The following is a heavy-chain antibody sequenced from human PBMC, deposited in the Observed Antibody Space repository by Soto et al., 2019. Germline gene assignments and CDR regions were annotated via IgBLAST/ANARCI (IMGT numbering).Heavy chain of an antibody. J-gene: IGHJ4*02. CDR2: ISYSGNA. Sequence: QVQLQESGPGLVKPSQTLSLTCTVSGGSINSGDHYWSWIRQPPGKGLEWIGYISYSGNAYYNPSLRSRIGISVDTSKKQFSLKLSSMTAADTAVYYCARVNHYVSGSPIDYWGQGTLVTVSS. CDR3: ARVNHYVSGSPIDY. V-gene: IGHV4-30-4*01. D-gene: IGHD3-10*01. CDR1: GGSINSGDHY.